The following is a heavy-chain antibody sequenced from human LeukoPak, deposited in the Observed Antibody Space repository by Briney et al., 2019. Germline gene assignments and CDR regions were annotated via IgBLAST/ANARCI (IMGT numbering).Heavy chain of an antibody. J-gene: IGHJ4*02. CDR2: ISSSGSTI. CDR1: GFIFSEYN. CDR3: AREPTMVRGEVNY. V-gene: IGHV3-11*01. Sequence: GGALRLSCAASGFIFSEYNMSWLRQAPGKGLEGVSYISSSGSTIYYADSVKGRFTISTDNATNSQYLQMNSLRGEDTAVYYSAREPTMVRGEVNYWGQGTLVTVSS. D-gene: IGHD3-10*01.